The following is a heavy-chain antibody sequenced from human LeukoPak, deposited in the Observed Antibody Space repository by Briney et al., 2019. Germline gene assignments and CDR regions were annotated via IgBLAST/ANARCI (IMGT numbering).Heavy chain of an antibody. CDR1: GGTFSSYA. Sequence: EASVKVSCKASGGTFSSYAISWVQQAPGQWLEWMGGIIPIFGTANYAQKFQGRVTITTDESTSTAYMELSSLRSEDTAVYYCSRGIIGGHDFDYWGQGTLVTVSS. J-gene: IGHJ4*02. D-gene: IGHD3-10*01. V-gene: IGHV1-69*05. CDR2: IIPIFGTA. CDR3: SRGIIGGHDFDY.